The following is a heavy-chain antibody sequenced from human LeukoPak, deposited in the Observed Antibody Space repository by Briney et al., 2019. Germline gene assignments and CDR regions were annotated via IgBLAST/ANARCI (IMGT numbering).Heavy chain of an antibody. CDR1: GFTFDDYA. Sequence: GGSLRLXCAASGFTFDDYAMHWVRQAPGKGLEWVSLISGDGGSTYYADSVKGRFTISRDNSKNSLYLQMNSLRTEDTALYYCATYCSGGSCRRHDAFDIWGQGTMVTVSS. V-gene: IGHV3-43*02. CDR3: ATYCSGGSCRRHDAFDI. CDR2: ISGDGGST. J-gene: IGHJ3*02. D-gene: IGHD2-15*01.